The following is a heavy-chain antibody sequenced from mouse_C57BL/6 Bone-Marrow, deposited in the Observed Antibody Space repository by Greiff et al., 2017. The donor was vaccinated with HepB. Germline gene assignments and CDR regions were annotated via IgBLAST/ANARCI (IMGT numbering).Heavy chain of an antibody. CDR1: GYTFTTYP. V-gene: IGHV1-47*01. CDR3: ARTDDDYDGYAMDY. J-gene: IGHJ4*01. D-gene: IGHD2-4*01. Sequence: VKLVESGAELVKPGASVKMSCKASGYTFTTYPIEWMKQNHGKSLEWIGNFHPYNDDTKYNEKFKGKATLTVEKSSSTVYLELSRLTSDDSAVYYGARTDDDYDGYAMDYWGQGTSVTVSS. CDR2: FHPYNDDT.